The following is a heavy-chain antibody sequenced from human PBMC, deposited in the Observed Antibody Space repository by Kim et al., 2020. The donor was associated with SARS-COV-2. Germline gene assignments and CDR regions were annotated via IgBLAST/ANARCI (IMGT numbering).Heavy chain of an antibody. J-gene: IGHJ6*02. CDR1: GFTFSSYS. CDR3: ATDPWEPEGMDV. Sequence: GGSLRLSCAASGFTFSSYSMNWVRQAPGKGLEWVSSISSSSSYIYYADSVKGRFTISRDNAKNSLYLQMNSLRAEDTAAYYCATDPWEPEGMDVWGQGTTVTVSS. CDR2: ISSSSSYI. D-gene: IGHD1-26*01. V-gene: IGHV3-21*01.